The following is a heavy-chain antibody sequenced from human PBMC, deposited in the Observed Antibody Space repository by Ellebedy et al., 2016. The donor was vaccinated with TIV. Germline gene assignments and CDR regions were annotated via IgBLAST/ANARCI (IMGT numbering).Heavy chain of an antibody. J-gene: IGHJ4*02. CDR3: ARADYSSGWTNFDY. CDR2: ITVYNGNT. CDR1: GYTLTNYG. V-gene: IGHV1-18*01. Sequence: ASVKVSXXASGYTLTNYGISWVRQAPGQGLEWMGWITVYNGNTDYAQKVQGRVTMTTDTSTSTAYMELRSLRSDDTAVYYRARADYSSGWTNFDYWGQGTLVTVSS. D-gene: IGHD6-19*01.